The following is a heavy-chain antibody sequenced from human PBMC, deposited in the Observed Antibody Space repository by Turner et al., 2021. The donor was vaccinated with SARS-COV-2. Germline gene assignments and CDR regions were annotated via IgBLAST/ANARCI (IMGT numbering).Heavy chain of an antibody. CDR3: ARVVGGFGELGYYYYYGMDV. CDR2: IIPILGIA. V-gene: IGHV1-69*10. Sequence: QVQLVQSGAEVKKPGSSVKVSCKASGGTFSTYAISWVRQAPGQGLEWMGGIIPILGIANYAQKFQGRVTITADKSTSTAYRELSSLRSEDTAVYYCARVVGGFGELGYYYYYGMDVWGQGTTVTVSS. D-gene: IGHD3-10*01. J-gene: IGHJ6*02. CDR1: GGTFSTYA.